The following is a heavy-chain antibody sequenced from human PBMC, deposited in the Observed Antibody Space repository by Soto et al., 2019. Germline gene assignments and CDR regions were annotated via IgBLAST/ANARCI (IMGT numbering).Heavy chain of an antibody. D-gene: IGHD6-19*01. CDR2: INHSGST. CDR1: GGSFSGYY. J-gene: IGHJ4*02. V-gene: IGHV4-34*01. Sequence: QVQLQQWGAGLLKPSETLSLTCAVYGGSFSGYYWSWIRQPPGKGLEWIGEINHSGSTNYNPSLKSRFTISVDTSKNQYSLKLSSVTAADTAVYYCARGPIAVAGTMDYFDYWGQGTLVTVSS. CDR3: ARGPIAVAGTMDYFDY.